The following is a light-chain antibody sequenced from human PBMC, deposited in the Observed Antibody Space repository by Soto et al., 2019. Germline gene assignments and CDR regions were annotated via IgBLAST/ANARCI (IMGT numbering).Light chain of an antibody. V-gene: IGLV1-40*01. CDR2: GNS. CDR1: SSNIGAGYD. CDR3: QSYDTSLSVLYV. Sequence: QSVLTQPPSVSGAPGQRVTISCTGSSSNIGAGYDVHWYQQLPGTAPKLLIYGNSNRPSGVPDRFSGSKPGTSASLAITGLQAEDEADYYCQSYDTSLSVLYVFGTGTKVTV. J-gene: IGLJ1*01.